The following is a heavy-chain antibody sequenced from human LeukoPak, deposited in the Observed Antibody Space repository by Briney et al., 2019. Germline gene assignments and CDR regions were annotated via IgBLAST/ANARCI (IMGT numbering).Heavy chain of an antibody. CDR2: IYYSGST. CDR3: ARTGSTVTMLYPFDH. J-gene: IGHJ4*02. CDR1: GGSIRSYY. D-gene: IGHD4-17*01. V-gene: IGHV4-59*01. Sequence: ETPSLTCTVSGGSIRSYYWSWIRQPPGKGLEWIGYIYYSGSTNYNPSLNSLVSISVDTSKNQFSLKLSSVTAADTAVYYCARTGSTVTMLYPFDHGGQGTVVTVSS.